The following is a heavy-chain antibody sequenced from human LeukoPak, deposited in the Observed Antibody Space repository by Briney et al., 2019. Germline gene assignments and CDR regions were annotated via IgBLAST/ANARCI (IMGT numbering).Heavy chain of an antibody. CDR2: ISSSSSYI. D-gene: IGHD5-12*01. Sequence: GGSLRLSCAASGFTFSSYSMNWVRQAPGKGLEWVSSISSSSSYIYYADSVKGRFTISRDNAKNSLYLQMNSLRAEDTAVYYCARAAWIVATITGSYDYYGMDVWGQGTTVTVSS. CDR3: ARAAWIVATITGSYDYYGMDV. CDR1: GFTFSSYS. J-gene: IGHJ6*02. V-gene: IGHV3-21*04.